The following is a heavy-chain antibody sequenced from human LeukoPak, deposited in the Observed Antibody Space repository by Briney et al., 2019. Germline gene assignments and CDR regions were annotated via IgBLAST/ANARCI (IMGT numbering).Heavy chain of an antibody. CDR2: VYHRGTT. CDR1: GASINSTNW. J-gene: IGHJ4*02. V-gene: IGHV4-4*02. CDR3: HGAIPGDY. D-gene: IGHD4/OR15-4a*01. Sequence: KPSGTLSLTCAVSGASINSTNWWSWVRQPPGKGLEWIGEVYHRGTTNYNPSLKSRVTISVDTSKNQFSLNLSSVTAADTAVYYCHGAIPGDYWGQGTLVTVSS.